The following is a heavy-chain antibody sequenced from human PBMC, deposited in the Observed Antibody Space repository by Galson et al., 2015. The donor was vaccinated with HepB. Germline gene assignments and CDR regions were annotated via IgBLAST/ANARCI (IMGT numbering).Heavy chain of an antibody. J-gene: IGHJ5*02. CDR1: GYTFTSYD. CDR3: ARETGIVVVPAASCIGWFDP. V-gene: IGHV1-8*01. Sequence: SVKVSCKASGYTFTSYDINWVRQATGQGLEWMGWMNPNSGNTGYAQKFQGRVTMTRNTSISTAYMELSSLRSEDTAVYYCARETGIVVVPAASCIGWFDPWGQGTLVTVSS. CDR2: MNPNSGNT. D-gene: IGHD2-2*01.